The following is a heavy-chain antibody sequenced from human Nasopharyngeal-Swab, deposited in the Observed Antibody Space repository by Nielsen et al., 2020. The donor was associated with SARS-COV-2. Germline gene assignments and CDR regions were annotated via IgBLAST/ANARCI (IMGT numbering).Heavy chain of an antibody. Sequence: ASVKVSCKVSGYTLTELSMHWVRQAPGKGLEWMGGFDPEDGETIYAQRFQGRVTMTEDTSTDTAYMELSSLRSEDTAVYYCATNGVIAAAGSFDYWGQGTLVTVSS. V-gene: IGHV1-24*01. CDR3: ATNGVIAAAGSFDY. CDR1: GYTLTELS. D-gene: IGHD6-13*01. CDR2: FDPEDGET. J-gene: IGHJ4*02.